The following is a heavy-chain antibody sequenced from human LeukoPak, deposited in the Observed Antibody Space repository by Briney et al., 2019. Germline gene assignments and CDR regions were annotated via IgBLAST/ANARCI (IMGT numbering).Heavy chain of an antibody. V-gene: IGHV1-46*01. CDR2: IYPRDGST. CDR1: GYTFTSNY. CDR3: ARDQEGFDY. J-gene: IGHJ4*02. Sequence: EASVKVPCKASGYTFTSNYIHWVRQAPGQGLEWMGMIYPRDGSTSYAQKFQGRVTVTRDTSTSTVHMELSGLRSEDTAVYYCARDQEGFDYWGQGTLVTVSS.